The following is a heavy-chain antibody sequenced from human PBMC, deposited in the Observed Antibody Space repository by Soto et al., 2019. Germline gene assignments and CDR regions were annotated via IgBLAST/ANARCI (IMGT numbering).Heavy chain of an antibody. CDR3: ARQGPPGADYYYYYMDV. V-gene: IGHV5-51*01. D-gene: IGHD7-27*01. Sequence: GESLKISCKGSGYSFTSYWIGWVRQMPGKGLEWMGIIYPGDSDTRYSPSFQGQVTISADKSISTAYLQWSSLKASDTAMYYCARQGPPGADYYYYYMDVWGKGTTVTVSS. J-gene: IGHJ6*03. CDR1: GYSFTSYW. CDR2: IYPGDSDT.